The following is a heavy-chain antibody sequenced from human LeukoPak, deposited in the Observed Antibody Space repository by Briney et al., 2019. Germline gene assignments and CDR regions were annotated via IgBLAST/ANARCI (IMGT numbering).Heavy chain of an antibody. CDR2: FDPEDGET. V-gene: IGHV1-24*01. D-gene: IGHD6-19*01. CDR1: GYTLTELS. J-gene: IGHJ4*02. CDR3: AASRPLPQWLESDY. Sequence: ASVKVSCKVSGYTLTELSMHWVRQAPGKGLEWMGGFDPEDGETIYAQKFQGRGTMTEDTSTDTAYMELCSLRSEDTAVYYCAASRPLPQWLESDYWGQGTLVTVSS.